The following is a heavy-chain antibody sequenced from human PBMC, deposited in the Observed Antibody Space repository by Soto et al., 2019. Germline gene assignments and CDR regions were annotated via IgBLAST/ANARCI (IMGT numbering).Heavy chain of an antibody. Sequence: EVQLVESRGGLVQPGRSLRLSCAASGFTFDDYAMHWVRQAPGKGLEWVSGISWNSGSIGYADSVKGRFTISRDNAKNSLYLQMNSLRAEDTALYYCAKDSAVAGGDFDYWGQGTLVTVSS. V-gene: IGHV3-9*01. D-gene: IGHD6-19*01. CDR3: AKDSAVAGGDFDY. J-gene: IGHJ4*02. CDR1: GFTFDDYA. CDR2: ISWNSGSI.